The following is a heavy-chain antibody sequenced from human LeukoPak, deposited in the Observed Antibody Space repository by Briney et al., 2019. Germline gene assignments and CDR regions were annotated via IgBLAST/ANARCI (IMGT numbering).Heavy chain of an antibody. CDR1: GYTFTDYY. V-gene: IGHV1-2*06. Sequence: ASVKVSCKASGYTFTDYYMHWVRQAPGQGLEWMGRINPNSGGTNYAQKFQGRVTMTRDTSISTAYMELSRLRSDDTAVYYCARVRVMVHPYYYYGMDVWGQGTTVTVSS. D-gene: IGHD2-8*01. J-gene: IGHJ6*02. CDR2: INPNSGGT. CDR3: ARVRVMVHPYYYYGMDV.